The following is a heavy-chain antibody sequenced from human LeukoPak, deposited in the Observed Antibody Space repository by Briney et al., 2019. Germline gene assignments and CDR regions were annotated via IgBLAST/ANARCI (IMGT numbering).Heavy chain of an antibody. D-gene: IGHD5-24*01. V-gene: IGHV3-48*01. CDR3: VRDRTLGVRDGFILA. CDR1: EFTSSAYN. Sequence: GGSLSLSCEAPEFTSSAYNMTWVGQPPGKGLEWLSYISGSSSAIYYADSVQGRFTTSRDNAKNSLSLQMSSLRVEDTAVYYCVRDRTLGVRDGFILAWGQGTLVTVSS. J-gene: IGHJ5*02. CDR2: ISGSSSAI.